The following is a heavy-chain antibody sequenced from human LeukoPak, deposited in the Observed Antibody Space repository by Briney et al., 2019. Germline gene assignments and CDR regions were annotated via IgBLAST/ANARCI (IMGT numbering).Heavy chain of an antibody. CDR2: ISGSGGST. D-gene: IGHD6-13*01. CDR1: QFNFRSYA. CDR3: AKDAIAAAGTELGWYFDL. V-gene: IGHV3-23*01. J-gene: IGHJ2*01. Sequence: GGSLRLSCAASQFNFRSYAMSWVRQAPGKGLEWVSSISGSGGSTYSADSVKGRFTISRDNSKNTLYLQMNSLRVEDTAVYYCAKDAIAAAGTELGWYFDLWGRGTLVTVSS.